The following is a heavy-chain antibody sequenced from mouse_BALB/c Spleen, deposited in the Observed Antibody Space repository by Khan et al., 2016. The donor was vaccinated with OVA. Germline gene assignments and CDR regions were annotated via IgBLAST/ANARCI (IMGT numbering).Heavy chain of an antibody. CDR1: DYTFTDYP. V-gene: IGHV1S137*01. J-gene: IGHJ3*01. CDR3: ARDDGHSLVAY. D-gene: IGHD2-3*01. CDR2: VSTYYGNT. Sequence: QVQLKQSGPELVRPGVSVKISCKGPDYTFTDYPMHWVQQSHVKSLEWIGAVSTYYGNTNYNQKFKGKAIMTVDKSSSTAYMEIARLTSEDSAIYYYARDDGHSLVAYWVQRTLVTVSA.